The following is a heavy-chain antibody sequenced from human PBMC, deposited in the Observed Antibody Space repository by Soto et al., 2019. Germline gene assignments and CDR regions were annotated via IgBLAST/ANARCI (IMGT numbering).Heavy chain of an antibody. CDR3: ASGYQYQLLWNYVDY. Sequence: QVHLVQSGAEVKKPGSSVKVSCTASGGTFSSYAIIWVRQSPGQGLEWMGWILPVFGTANYAQKFQGRVTNTADESTSTAYMDLSSLRSEDTAVYYYASGYQYQLLWNYVDYWGQGALVTVS. V-gene: IGHV1-69*12. CDR1: GGTFSSYA. CDR2: ILPVFGTA. D-gene: IGHD2-2*01. J-gene: IGHJ4*02.